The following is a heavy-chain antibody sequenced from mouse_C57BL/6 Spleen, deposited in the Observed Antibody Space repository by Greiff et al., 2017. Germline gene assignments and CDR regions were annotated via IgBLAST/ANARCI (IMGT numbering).Heavy chain of an antibody. D-gene: IGHD2-4*01. J-gene: IGHJ4*01. CDR2: INPSNGGT. CDR1: GYTFTSYW. V-gene: IGHV1-53*01. CDR3: AREGAYYDYDGYAMDY. Sequence: QVQLQQPGTELVKPGASVKLSCKASGYTFTSYWMHWVKQRPGQGLEWIGNINPSNGGTNYNEKFKSKATLTVDKSSSTAYMQLSSLTSEDSAVYYCAREGAYYDYDGYAMDYWGQGTSVTVSS.